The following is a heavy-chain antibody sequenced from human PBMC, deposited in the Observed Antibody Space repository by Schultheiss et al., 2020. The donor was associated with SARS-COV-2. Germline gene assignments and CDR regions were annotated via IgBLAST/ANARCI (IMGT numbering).Heavy chain of an antibody. V-gene: IGHV3-48*03. D-gene: IGHD5-18*01. CDR2: ISSSGSTI. J-gene: IGHJ4*02. CDR3: ARDRKQLWLRGPFDY. Sequence: GGSLRLSCAASGFTFSSYEMNWVRQAPGKGLEWVSYISSSGSTIYYADSVKGRFTISRDNAKNSLYLQMNSLRAEDTAVYYCARDRKQLWLRGPFDYWGQGTLVTVSS. CDR1: GFTFSSYE.